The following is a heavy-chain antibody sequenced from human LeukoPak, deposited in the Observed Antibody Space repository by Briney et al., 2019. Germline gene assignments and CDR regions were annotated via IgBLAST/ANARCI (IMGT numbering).Heavy chain of an antibody. D-gene: IGHD4-17*01. Sequence: PGGTLRLSCAASGFTFTTYAMSWVRQAPGKGLEWISTISSSGGTKYYADSVKGRFTISRDNSKNTLYPQMNSLRPEDTALYYCAKGLFVHGDYWFDPWGQGTLVTVSS. CDR2: ISSSGGTK. CDR3: AKGLFVHGDYWFDP. CDR1: GFTFTTYA. J-gene: IGHJ5*02. V-gene: IGHV3-23*01.